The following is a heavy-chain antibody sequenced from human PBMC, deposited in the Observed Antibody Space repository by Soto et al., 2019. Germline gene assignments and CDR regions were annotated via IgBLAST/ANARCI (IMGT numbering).Heavy chain of an antibody. D-gene: IGHD6-6*01. Sequence: PGGSLRLSCAASGFTFSSYAMHWVRQAPGKGLEWVAVISYDGSNKYYADSVKGRFTISGDNSKNTLYLQMNSLRAEDTAVYYCAREARIAARLLDYWGQGTLVTVSS. CDR1: GFTFSSYA. CDR2: ISYDGSNK. V-gene: IGHV3-30-3*01. CDR3: AREARIAARLLDY. J-gene: IGHJ4*02.